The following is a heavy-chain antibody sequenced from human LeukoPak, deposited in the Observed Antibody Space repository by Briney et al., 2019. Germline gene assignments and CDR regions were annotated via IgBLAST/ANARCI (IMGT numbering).Heavy chain of an antibody. Sequence: GGSLRLSCAASGLTFSSYAMTWVRQAPGKGLEWVSTISSSGGTTHYADSVKGRFTISRDNSKNTLSLQVSSLRTEDTAVYYCAKDRYSYAFEYSDSWGQGTLVTVSS. CDR1: GLTFSSYA. V-gene: IGHV3-23*01. D-gene: IGHD5-18*01. J-gene: IGHJ4*02. CDR3: AKDRYSYAFEYSDS. CDR2: ISSSGGTT.